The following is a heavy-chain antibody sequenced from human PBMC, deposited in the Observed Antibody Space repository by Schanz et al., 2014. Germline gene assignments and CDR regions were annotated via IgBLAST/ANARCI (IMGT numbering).Heavy chain of an antibody. V-gene: IGHV3-53*01. CDR2: MYINSGRT. Sequence: EVQLVESGGGLIQPGGSLRLSCAVSGFTVNTNYMSWVRQAPGKGLEWISSMYINSGRTQYAYSVKGRVIISRDSSKNTLFLQMNSLRAEDTAVYFCARDGGRDGYNLAFDVWGQGTLVNAS. CDR1: GFTVNTNY. D-gene: IGHD5-12*01. J-gene: IGHJ3*01. CDR3: ARDGGRDGYNLAFDV.